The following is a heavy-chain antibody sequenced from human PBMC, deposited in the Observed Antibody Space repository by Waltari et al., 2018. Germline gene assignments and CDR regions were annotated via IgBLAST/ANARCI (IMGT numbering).Heavy chain of an antibody. Sequence: QLQLQASGPGLVKPSETLALTCTVSGGHLISPTYYWGWIRQPPGKGLEWIGSMYYSGSTSYNPSLKSRVTVSVDTSKNQFSLKLNSVTAADTAVYYCAREYYYDTRWIDYWGQGTQVTVSS. CDR1: GGHLISPTYY. J-gene: IGHJ4*02. CDR2: MYYSGST. D-gene: IGHD3-22*01. CDR3: AREYYYDTRWIDY. V-gene: IGHV4-39*07.